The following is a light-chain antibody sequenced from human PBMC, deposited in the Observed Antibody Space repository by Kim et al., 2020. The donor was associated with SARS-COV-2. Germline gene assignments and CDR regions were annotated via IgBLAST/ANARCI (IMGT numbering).Light chain of an antibody. J-gene: IGKJ2*01. CDR1: QSLQHSNGYNY. Sequence: DIVMTQSPLSLPVTPGEPASISCRSSQSLQHSNGYNYLDWYLQKPGQSPQLLIYLGSNRASGVPDRFSGSGSGTYFTLKISRVEAEDVGVYYCMQALQTPRTFGQGTKLEI. CDR2: LGS. V-gene: IGKV2-28*01. CDR3: MQALQTPRT.